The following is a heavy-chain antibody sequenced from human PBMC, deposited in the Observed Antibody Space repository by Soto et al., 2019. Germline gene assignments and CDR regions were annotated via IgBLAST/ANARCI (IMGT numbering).Heavy chain of an antibody. CDR3: AHRRGYSYGLIDAFDI. CDR2: IHGDDDK. J-gene: IGHJ3*02. D-gene: IGHD5-18*01. CDR1: GFSLTTSEVG. V-gene: IGHV2-5*02. Sequence: QITLKESGPPLVKPTQTLTLTCTFSGFSLTTSEVGVGWIRQPPGKALEWLALIHGDDDKRYSPSLKSRLTITKDSSKNQVVLTMTNMDPVDTATYYCAHRRGYSYGLIDAFDIWGQGTMVTVSS.